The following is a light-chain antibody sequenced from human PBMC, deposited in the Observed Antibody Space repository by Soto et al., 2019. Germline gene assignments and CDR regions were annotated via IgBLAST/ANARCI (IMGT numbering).Light chain of an antibody. CDR3: SSHTSGSTRV. V-gene: IGLV2-14*01. J-gene: IGLJ1*01. CDR2: EVT. CDR1: SGDVGGYDY. Sequence: QSVLTQPASVSGSPGQSIAISCTGTSGDVGGYDYVSWYQQHPDKAPKLMIYEVTKRPSWVPNRFSGSKSGNTASLTISGLQPEDEADYYCSSHTSGSTRVFGSGTKVTV.